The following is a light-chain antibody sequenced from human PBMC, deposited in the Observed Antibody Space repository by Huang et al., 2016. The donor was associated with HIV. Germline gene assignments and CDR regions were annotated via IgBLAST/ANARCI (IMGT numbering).Light chain of an antibody. CDR3: HQYGSSPLT. CDR1: QSVSSTY. V-gene: IGKV3-20*01. Sequence: EIVLTQSPGTLSLSPGERATLSCRASQSVSSTYLAWYRQKPGQAPRLFIYGASTRAAGIPDRFSGSGSGTDFTLTSDRLEPEDFGVYYCHQYGSSPLTFGGGTKVEIK. J-gene: IGKJ4*01. CDR2: GAS.